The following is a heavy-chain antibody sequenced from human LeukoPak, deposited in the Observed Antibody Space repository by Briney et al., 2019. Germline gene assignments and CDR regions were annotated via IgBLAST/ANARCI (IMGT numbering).Heavy chain of an antibody. Sequence: GGSLRLSCAASGFTFNTYWMSWVRQAPGKGLEWVANIKQDGSEKYYVDSVKGRFTISRDNAKKSLYLQMNSLRAEDTAVYYCARHYDSGSSNWRNFDYWGQGTLVTVSS. CDR1: GFTFNTYW. D-gene: IGHD3-10*01. J-gene: IGHJ4*02. CDR2: IKQDGSEK. CDR3: ARHYDSGSSNWRNFDY. V-gene: IGHV3-7*01.